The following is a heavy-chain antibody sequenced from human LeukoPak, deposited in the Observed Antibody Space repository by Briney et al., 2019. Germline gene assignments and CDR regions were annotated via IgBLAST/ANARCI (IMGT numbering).Heavy chain of an antibody. D-gene: IGHD2-21*01. V-gene: IGHV4-39*02. CDR1: GGSISSSSYY. CDR3: ARDFVRNYYYYGMDV. CDR2: IYYSGST. J-gene: IGHJ6*02. Sequence: PSETLSLTCTVSGGSISSSSYYWGWIRQPPGKGLEWLGSIYYSGSTYYNPSLKSRVTISVDTSKNQFSLKLSSVTAADTAVYYCARDFVRNYYYYGMDVWGQGTTVIVSS.